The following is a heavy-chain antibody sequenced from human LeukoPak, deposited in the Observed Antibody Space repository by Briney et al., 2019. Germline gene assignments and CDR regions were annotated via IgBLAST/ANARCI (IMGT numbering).Heavy chain of an antibody. V-gene: IGHV3-30*18. CDR3: AKNAHYQGYSYGGIDY. Sequence: GRSLRLSCAASGFTFSSYGMHWVRQAPGKGLEWVAVISYDGSDKYSADFVKGRFTISRDNSKNALYLQMNSLRAEDTAVYYCAKNAHYQGYSYGGIDYWGQGTLVTVSS. J-gene: IGHJ4*02. CDR2: ISYDGSDK. D-gene: IGHD5-18*01. CDR1: GFTFSSYG.